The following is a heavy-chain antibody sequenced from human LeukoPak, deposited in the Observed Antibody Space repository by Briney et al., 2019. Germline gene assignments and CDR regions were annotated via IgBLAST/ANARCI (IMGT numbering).Heavy chain of an antibody. Sequence: GASVKVSCKASGGTFSSYAISWVRQAPGQGLEWMGGIIPIFGTANYAQKFQGRVTITADESTSTAYMELSSLRSEDTAVYYCASLRFLERLLSGYYYYGMDVWGQGTTVTVSS. D-gene: IGHD3-3*01. CDR1: GGTFSSYA. CDR3: ASLRFLERLLSGYYYYGMDV. V-gene: IGHV1-69*13. CDR2: IIPIFGTA. J-gene: IGHJ6*02.